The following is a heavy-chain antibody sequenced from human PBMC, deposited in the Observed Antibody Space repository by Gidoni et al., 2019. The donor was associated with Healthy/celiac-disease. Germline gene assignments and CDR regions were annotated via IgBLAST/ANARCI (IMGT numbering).Heavy chain of an antibody. CDR1: GFTSDDYA. Sequence: EVQLVESGGGLVQPGRSLRLSCAASGFTSDDYAMHWVRQAPGTGLERVSGISWNSGSIGYADSVKGRFTISRDNAKNSLYLQMNSLRAEDTALYYCAKVRQGDYEVYFDYWGQGTLVTVSS. J-gene: IGHJ4*02. CDR3: AKVRQGDYEVYFDY. CDR2: ISWNSGSI. V-gene: IGHV3-9*02. D-gene: IGHD4-17*01.